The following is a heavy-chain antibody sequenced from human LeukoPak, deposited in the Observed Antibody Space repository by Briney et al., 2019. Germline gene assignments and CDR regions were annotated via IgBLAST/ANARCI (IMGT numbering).Heavy chain of an antibody. CDR3: ARLKNYYGSGSYYTNWFDP. D-gene: IGHD3-10*01. V-gene: IGHV3-66*01. J-gene: IGHJ5*02. CDR2: IYSGGST. Sequence: GGSLRLSCAASGFTFSSYGMTWVRQAPGKGLEWVSVIYSGGSTYYADSVKGRFTISRDNSKNTLYLQMNSLRAEDTAVYYCARLKNYYGSGSYYTNWFDPWGQGTLVTVSS. CDR1: GFTFSSYG.